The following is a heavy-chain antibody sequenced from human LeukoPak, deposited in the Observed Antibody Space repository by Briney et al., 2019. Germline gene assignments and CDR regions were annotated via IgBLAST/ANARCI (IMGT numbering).Heavy chain of an antibody. Sequence: GGSLRLSCAASGFTLSNDWMSWVRQAPGKGLEWVANIKPDGSEKYYVDSVKGRFSISRDNVRNALYLQMNSLRVGDTALYYCARGDFWSGDYTDAFDVWGQGTMVTVSS. D-gene: IGHD3-3*01. J-gene: IGHJ3*01. CDR2: IKPDGSEK. V-gene: IGHV3-7*04. CDR3: ARGDFWSGDYTDAFDV. CDR1: GFTLSNDW.